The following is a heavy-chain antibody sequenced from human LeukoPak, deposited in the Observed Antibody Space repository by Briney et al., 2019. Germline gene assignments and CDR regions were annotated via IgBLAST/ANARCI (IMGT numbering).Heavy chain of an antibody. J-gene: IGHJ4*02. Sequence: PGGSLRLSCAASGFTASNYNMNWVRQARGKGLEWVPFISESGTAIYYAESVKGRFTISRDIARNSVYLQMNSLRDEDTAVYYCARGPLGWSDYWGQGLLVTVSS. V-gene: IGHV3-48*02. D-gene: IGHD1-26*01. CDR2: ISESGTAI. CDR1: GFTASNYN. CDR3: ARGPLGWSDY.